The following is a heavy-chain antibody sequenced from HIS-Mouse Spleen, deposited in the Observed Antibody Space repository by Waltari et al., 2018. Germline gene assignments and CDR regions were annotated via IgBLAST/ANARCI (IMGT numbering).Heavy chain of an antibody. D-gene: IGHD6-13*01. J-gene: IGHJ2*01. V-gene: IGHV4-39*07. CDR1: GCSISSSSYY. CDR3: AREIPYSSSWYDWYFDL. CDR2: IYYSGST. Sequence: QLQLQESGPGLVKPSETLSLTCTVSGCSISSSSYYWGWIRQPPGKGLEWIGIIYYSGSTYYNPSLKGRVTISVDTSKNQFSLKLSSVTAADTAVYYCAREIPYSSSWYDWYFDLWGRGTLVTVSS.